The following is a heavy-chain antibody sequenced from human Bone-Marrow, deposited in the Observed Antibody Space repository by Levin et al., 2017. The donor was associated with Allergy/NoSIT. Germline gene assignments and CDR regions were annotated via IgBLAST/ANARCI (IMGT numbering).Heavy chain of an antibody. CDR3: ARDGHTTWNYVT. D-gene: IGHD1-7*01. CDR2: IDSGGST. V-gene: IGHV3-53*01. J-gene: IGHJ5*02. Sequence: GESLKISCAASGFSVSSHYMSWVRQAPGKGLEWVSVIDSGGSTYYADSVKGRFTISRDNSKNTVHLQMNSLRAEDTAVYFCARDGHTTWNYVTWGQGTLVTVAS. CDR1: GFSVSSHY.